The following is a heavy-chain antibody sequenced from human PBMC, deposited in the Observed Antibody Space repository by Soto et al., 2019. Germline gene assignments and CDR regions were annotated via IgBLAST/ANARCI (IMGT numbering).Heavy chain of an antibody. CDR1: GGSISSSSYY. CDR3: ARHGGKVGATSWFDL. CDR2: IYYSGST. D-gene: IGHD1-26*01. Sequence: QLQLQESGPGLVKPSETLSLTCTVSGGSISSSSYYWGWIRQPPGKGLEWIGSIYYSGSTYYNPSLKSRVTISVDTSKNQFSLKLSSVTAADTAVYYCARHGGKVGATSWFDLWGQGTLVTVSS. J-gene: IGHJ5*02. V-gene: IGHV4-39*01.